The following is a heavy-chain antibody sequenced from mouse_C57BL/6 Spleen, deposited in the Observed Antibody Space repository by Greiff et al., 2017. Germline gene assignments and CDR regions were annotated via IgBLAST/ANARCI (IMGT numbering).Heavy chain of an antibody. Sequence: EVQLKQAVAELVRPGASVKLSCTASGFNIKNTYMHWVTQRPEQGLGWIGRIDPANGNTKYAPKFQGKATITADTTSNTAYLQLSSLTSEDTGIYYCAYYYGSSLDYFDYWGQGTTRTVSS. D-gene: IGHD1-1*01. J-gene: IGHJ2*01. V-gene: IGHV14-3*01. CDR3: AYYYGSSLDYFDY. CDR1: GFNIKNTY. CDR2: IDPANGNT.